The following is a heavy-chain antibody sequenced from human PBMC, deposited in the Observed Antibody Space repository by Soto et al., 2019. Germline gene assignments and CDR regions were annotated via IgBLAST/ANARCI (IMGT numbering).Heavy chain of an antibody. CDR2: ISAYNVNT. V-gene: IGHV1-18*04. Sequence: ASVNVAFKASGYTFTSYGIILFRHSPGQWLEWMGWISAYNVNTNYAQKLQGRVTMTTDTSTSTAYMELRSLRSDDTAVYYCARRRLSHPLFEYCGKRNMVTVSS. D-gene: IGHD4-17*01. J-gene: IGHJ4*02. CDR1: GYTFTSYG. CDR3: ARRRLSHPLFEY.